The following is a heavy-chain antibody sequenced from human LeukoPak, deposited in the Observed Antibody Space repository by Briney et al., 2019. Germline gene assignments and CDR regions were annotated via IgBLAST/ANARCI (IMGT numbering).Heavy chain of an antibody. CDR2: INPSGGST. D-gene: IGHD5-18*01. CDR3: ARDPAKDTAMVDDAFDI. Sequence: ASVKVSCKASGYTFTSYYMHWVRQAPGQGLDWMGIINPSGGSTSYAQRFQGGVTMTRDTSTSTVYMELSSLRSEDTAVYYCARDPAKDTAMVDDAFDIWGQGTMVTVSS. V-gene: IGHV1-46*01. CDR1: GYTFTSYY. J-gene: IGHJ3*02.